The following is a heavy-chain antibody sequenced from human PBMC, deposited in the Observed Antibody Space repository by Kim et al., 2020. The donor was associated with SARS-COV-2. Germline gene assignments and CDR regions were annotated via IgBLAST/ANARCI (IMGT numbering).Heavy chain of an antibody. D-gene: IGHD3-10*01. CDR1: GFSLSRHA. CDR2: MSYDGSKK. V-gene: IGHV3-30*04. CDR3: ARDSVDSGSYLDY. Sequence: GGSLRLSCAAFGFSLSRHAMHWVRQAPGKGLEWVAVMSYDGSKKHYADSVKGRFNISRDNSKYTVYLQMNSLRVEDTALYYCARDSVDSGSYLDYWGQGT. J-gene: IGHJ4*02.